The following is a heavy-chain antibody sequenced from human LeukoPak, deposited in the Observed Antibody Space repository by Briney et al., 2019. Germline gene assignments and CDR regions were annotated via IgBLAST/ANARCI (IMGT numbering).Heavy chain of an antibody. D-gene: IGHD6-13*01. Sequence: QPGGSLRLSCAASGFTFSSYEMNWVRQAPGKGLEWVAYISSSGSNIYYADSVKGRFTISRDNAKNSLYLQMNSLRAEDTAVYYCASHSSSWYGYDYWGQGTLVTVSS. V-gene: IGHV3-48*03. CDR2: ISSSGSNI. CDR1: GFTFSSYE. J-gene: IGHJ4*02. CDR3: ASHSSSWYGYDY.